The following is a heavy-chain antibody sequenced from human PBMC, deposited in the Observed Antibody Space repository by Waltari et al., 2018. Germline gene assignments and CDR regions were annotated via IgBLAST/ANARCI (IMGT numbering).Heavy chain of an antibody. V-gene: IGHV4-39*01. J-gene: IGHJ4*02. D-gene: IGHD6-19*01. CDR2: IYYSGST. CDR3: ARQSWFQSSGGDLDY. Sequence: QLQLQESGPGLVKPSETLSLPCTVSGGSISSSSYYWGWIRQPPGKGLEWIGSIYYSGSTYYNPSLKSRVTISVDTSKNQFSLKLSSVTAADTAVYYCARQSWFQSSGGDLDYWGQGTLVTVSS. CDR1: GGSISSSSYY.